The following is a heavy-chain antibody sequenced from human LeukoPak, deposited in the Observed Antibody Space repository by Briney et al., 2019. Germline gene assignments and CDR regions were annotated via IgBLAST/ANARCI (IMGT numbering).Heavy chain of an antibody. CDR3: ARGVVVAATYYFDY. CDR2: IYYSGST. V-gene: IGHV4-38-2*02. J-gene: IGHJ4*02. Sequence: NPSETLSLTCTVSGYSISSGYYWGWIRQPPGKGLEWIGSIYYSGSTYYNPSLKSRVTISVDTSKNQFSLKLSSVTAADTAVYYCARGVVVAATYYFDYWGQGTLVTVSS. D-gene: IGHD2-15*01. CDR1: GYSISSGYY.